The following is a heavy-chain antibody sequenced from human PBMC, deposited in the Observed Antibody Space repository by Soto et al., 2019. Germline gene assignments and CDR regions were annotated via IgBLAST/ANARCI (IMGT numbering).Heavy chain of an antibody. Sequence: GESLKISCKGSGYSFTSYWIGWVRQVPGKGLEWMGIIYTGDSDTRYSPSFQGQVTISADKSISTAYLQWSSLKASDNSIYYCTIRGASQRLKCWGQETLVTVCS. CDR3: TIRGASQRLKC. D-gene: IGHD3-16*01. J-gene: IGHJ1*01. V-gene: IGHV5-51*01. CDR1: GYSFTSYW. CDR2: IYTGDSDT.